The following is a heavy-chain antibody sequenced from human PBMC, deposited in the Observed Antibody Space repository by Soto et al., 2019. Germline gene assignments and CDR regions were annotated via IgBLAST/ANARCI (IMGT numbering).Heavy chain of an antibody. CDR1: GGTFSSYA. CDR3: ARGPPRYDFWSGYYG. CDR2: IIPIFGTA. Sequence: GASVKVSCKASGGTFSSYAISWVRQAPGQGLEWMGGIIPIFGTANYAQKFQGRVTITADKSTSTAYMELSSLRSEDTAVYYCARGPPRYDFWSGYYGWGQGTLVTVSS. J-gene: IGHJ4*02. D-gene: IGHD3-3*01. V-gene: IGHV1-69*06.